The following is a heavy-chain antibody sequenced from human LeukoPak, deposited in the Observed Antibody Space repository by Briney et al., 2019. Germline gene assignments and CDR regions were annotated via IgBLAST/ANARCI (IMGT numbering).Heavy chain of an antibody. CDR2: IHNSGRT. J-gene: IGHJ4*02. CDR3: TAGGGYLTDY. D-gene: IGHD3-16*01. Sequence: SATLSLTCTVSGGSISNDYWSWFRQPPGKGLEWIGYIHNSGRTNYNPSLKGRVTISADTSRSQFFLKLTSVTAADTATYYCTAGGGYLTDYWGQGTLVTVSS. CDR1: GGSISNDY. V-gene: IGHV4-59*01.